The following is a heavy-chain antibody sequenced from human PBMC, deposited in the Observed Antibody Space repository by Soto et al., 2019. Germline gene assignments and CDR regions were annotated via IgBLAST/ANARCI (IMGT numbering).Heavy chain of an antibody. J-gene: IGHJ4*02. CDR3: ARVSGYSSSWYYFDY. V-gene: IGHV4-38-2*01. CDR1: GYSISSGYY. Sequence: SETLSLTCAVSGYSISSGYYWGWIRQPPGKGLEWIGSIYHSGSTYYNPSLKSRVTISVDTSKNQLSLKLSSVTAADTAVYYCARVSGYSSSWYYFDYWGQGTLVTAPQ. CDR2: IYHSGST. D-gene: IGHD6-13*01.